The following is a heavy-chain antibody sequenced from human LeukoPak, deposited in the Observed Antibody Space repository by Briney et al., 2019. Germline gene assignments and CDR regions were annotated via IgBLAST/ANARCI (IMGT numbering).Heavy chain of an antibody. D-gene: IGHD3-22*01. Sequence: GGSLRLSCAASGFNSGTFWMSWVRQAPGRGLEWVAKINQDGSVRDYVDSVKGRFTISRDNANNFLHLQMNSLRADDAAVYYCARDQNFYDTTGEGYFQHWGQGTLVTVSS. CDR2: INQDGSVR. CDR1: GFNSGTFW. V-gene: IGHV3-7*01. J-gene: IGHJ1*01. CDR3: ARDQNFYDTTGEGYFQH.